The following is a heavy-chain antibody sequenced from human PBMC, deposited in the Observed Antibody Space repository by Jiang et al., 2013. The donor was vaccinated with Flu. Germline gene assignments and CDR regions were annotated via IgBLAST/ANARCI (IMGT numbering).Heavy chain of an antibody. CDR2: IYYSGST. V-gene: IGHV4-59*13. Sequence: LLKPSETLSLTCTVSGGSISSYYWSWIRQPPGKGLEWIGYIYYSGSTNYNPSLKSRVTISVDTSKNQFSLKLSSVTAADTAVYYCARYGDYRGNYFDYWGQGTLVTVSS. D-gene: IGHD4-17*01. CDR1: GGSISSYY. J-gene: IGHJ4*02. CDR3: ARYGDYRGNYFDY.